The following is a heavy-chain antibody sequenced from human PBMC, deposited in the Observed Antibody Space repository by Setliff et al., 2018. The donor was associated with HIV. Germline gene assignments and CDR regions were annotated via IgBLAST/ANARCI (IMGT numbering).Heavy chain of an antibody. V-gene: IGHV3-30*14. CDR2: VSYGGTNT. CDR3: ARDPGRYNGMDV. Sequence: PGGSLRLSCAASGIIFSTNAMHWVRQAPGKGLEWVAVVSYGGTNTYYADSVKGRFIISRDNSKNTLYLQMNSLRAEDTAVYYCARDPGRYNGMDVWGQGTTVTVSS. D-gene: IGHD1-20*01. CDR1: GIIFSTNA. J-gene: IGHJ6*02.